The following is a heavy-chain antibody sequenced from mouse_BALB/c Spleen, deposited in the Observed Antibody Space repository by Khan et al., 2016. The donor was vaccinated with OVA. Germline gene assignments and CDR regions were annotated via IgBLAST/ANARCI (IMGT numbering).Heavy chain of an antibody. CDR3: TTAYYRYYFDY. D-gene: IGHD2-14*01. V-gene: IGHV1S134*01. CDR1: GSTFTSYG. Sequence: EVQLQESGAELGRPGSSVKLSCKTSGSTFTSYGIKWVKQRPGQGLEWIGYIYPGNGYTEYNERFQGKAILTSDTSSSTAYTQLRSLTSEDSAMYFCTTAYYRYYFDYWGQGTILTVSS. CDR2: IYPGNGYT. J-gene: IGHJ2*01.